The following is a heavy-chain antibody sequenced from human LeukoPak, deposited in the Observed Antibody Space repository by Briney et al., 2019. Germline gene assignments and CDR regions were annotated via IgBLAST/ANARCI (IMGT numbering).Heavy chain of an antibody. CDR2: ISGSGGST. CDR1: GFTFSSYA. D-gene: IGHD2-2*01. V-gene: IGHV3-23*01. J-gene: IGHJ4*02. Sequence: GRSLRLSCAASGFTFSSYAMSWVRQAPGKGLEWVSAISGSGGSTYYADSVKGRFTISRDNSKNTLYLQMNSLRAEDTAVYYCAQGRSSTSWLGYWGQGTLVTVSS. CDR3: AQGRSSTSWLGY.